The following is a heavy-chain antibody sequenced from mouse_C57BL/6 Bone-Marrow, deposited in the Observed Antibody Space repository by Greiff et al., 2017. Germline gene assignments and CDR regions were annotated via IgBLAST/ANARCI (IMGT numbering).Heavy chain of an antibody. V-gene: IGHV1-58*01. CDR1: GYTFTSYG. CDR2: ICIGNGYT. CDR3: ARLGLRQDWYFDV. Sequence: VQLQQSGAELVRPGSSVKMSCKTSGYTFTSYGINWVKQRPGQGLEWIGYICIGNGYTEYNEKFKGKATLTSDTSSSTAYMQLSSLTSEDSAIYFCARLGLRQDWYFDVWGTGTTVTVSS. D-gene: IGHD2-4*01. J-gene: IGHJ1*03.